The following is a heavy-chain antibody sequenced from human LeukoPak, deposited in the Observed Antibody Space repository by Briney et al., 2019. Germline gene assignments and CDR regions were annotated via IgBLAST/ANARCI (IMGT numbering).Heavy chain of an antibody. Sequence: SETLSLTCAVYGGSFSGHYWTWIRQPPGKGLEWIGEINHSGSTNYNPSLKSRVTISVDKAKNQFSLKVTSLTAADTAVYYCATTEIYTYLDVWGKGTTVIVSS. D-gene: IGHD3-16*01. V-gene: IGHV4-34*01. CDR2: INHSGST. CDR1: GGSFSGHY. J-gene: IGHJ6*03. CDR3: ATTEIYTYLDV.